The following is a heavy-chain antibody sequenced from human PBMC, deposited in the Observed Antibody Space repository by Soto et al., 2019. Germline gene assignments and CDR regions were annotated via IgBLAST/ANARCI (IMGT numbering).Heavy chain of an antibody. CDR3: ARGAALAGKLDL. J-gene: IGHJ4*02. CDR2: ISSHGRDI. D-gene: IGHD6-19*01. Sequence: GGSMRLACEASGLTSNSDSMTGVRQAPGKGLEWVSSISSHGRDIFYADSVKGRFTISRDNAKDSLHLQMNSLTGEDSAVYYCARGAALAGKLDLWGQGTLVTVSS. CDR1: GLTSNSDS. V-gene: IGHV3-21*06.